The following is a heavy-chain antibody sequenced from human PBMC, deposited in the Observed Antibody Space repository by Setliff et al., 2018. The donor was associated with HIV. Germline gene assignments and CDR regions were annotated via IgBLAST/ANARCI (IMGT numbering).Heavy chain of an antibody. CDR1: GHSITSDYQ. Sequence: SETLSLTCTVSGHSITSDYQWGWIRQPPGKGLEWIGCIYHSGSTYYNPSLKSRVTISVDKTKSQISLKLISLTAADTAVFYCVRVDYGDYDFDYWGQGTLVTVSS. D-gene: IGHD4-17*01. J-gene: IGHJ4*02. V-gene: IGHV4-38-2*02. CDR3: VRVDYGDYDFDY. CDR2: IYHSGST.